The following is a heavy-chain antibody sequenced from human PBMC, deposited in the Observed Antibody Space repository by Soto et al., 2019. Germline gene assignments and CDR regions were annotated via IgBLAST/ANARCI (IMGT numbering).Heavy chain of an antibody. CDR3: AKGDSSWSYFDF. J-gene: IGHJ4*02. D-gene: IGHD6-13*01. Sequence: EVQLLESGGGLVQPGGSLRLSCAASGFTFSSYAMSWVRQAPGKGLEWVSIISGSGGGTYYADSVKGRFTISRDNSKNPLYLQVNSLRAEDTSVYYCAKGDSSWSYFDFWGQGTLVTVSS. CDR1: GFTFSSYA. CDR2: ISGSGGGT. V-gene: IGHV3-23*01.